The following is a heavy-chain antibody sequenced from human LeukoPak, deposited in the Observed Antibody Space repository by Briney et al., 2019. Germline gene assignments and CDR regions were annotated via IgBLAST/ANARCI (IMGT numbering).Heavy chain of an antibody. CDR2: ISVTSDVI. V-gene: IGHV3-48*01. D-gene: IGHD5-12*01. CDR1: GFTFSSYS. CDR3: AREMLAGGSGPEGFDP. Sequence: PGGSLRLSCAASGFTFSSYSMNWVRQTPEKRLEWISHISVTSDVIYYTDSVKGRFTISRDNAKNSLYLQMNSLRADDTSVYFCAREMLAGGSGPEGFDPWGQGTLVIVSS. J-gene: IGHJ5*02.